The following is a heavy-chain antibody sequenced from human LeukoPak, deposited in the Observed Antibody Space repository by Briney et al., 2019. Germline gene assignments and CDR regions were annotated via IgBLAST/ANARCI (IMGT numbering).Heavy chain of an antibody. CDR1: EFTFSSYW. J-gene: IGHJ6*02. CDR3: ARYCGGDCYGMDV. Sequence: PGGSLRLSCTASEFTFSSYWMSWVRQAPGKGLEWVANIKQDGSEKDYVDSVKGRFTVSGDNAKNSLYLQMNSLRAEDTAVYYCARYCGGDCYGMDVWGQGTTVTVSS. D-gene: IGHD2-21*01. V-gene: IGHV3-7*01. CDR2: IKQDGSEK.